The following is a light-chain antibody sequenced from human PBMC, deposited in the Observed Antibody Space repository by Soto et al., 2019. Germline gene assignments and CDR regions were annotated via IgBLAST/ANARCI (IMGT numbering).Light chain of an antibody. CDR3: CSYTRSSTWV. Sequence: QSVLTQPASVSGSPGQSITISCTGTSSDIGAYDYVSWHQQHPGKAPKLMIYGVSNRPSGVSNRFSGSKSGNTASLTISGLQAEDEADYYCCSYTRSSTWVFGGGTKLTVL. CDR2: GVS. V-gene: IGLV2-14*01. CDR1: SSDIGAYDY. J-gene: IGLJ3*02.